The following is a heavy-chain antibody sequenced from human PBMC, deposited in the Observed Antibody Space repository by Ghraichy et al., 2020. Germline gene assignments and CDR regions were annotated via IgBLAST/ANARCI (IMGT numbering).Heavy chain of an antibody. CDR3: TRDIYPHKYWFDP. Sequence: GGSLRLSCGVSGFTFSNYGMHWVRQAPGKGLEWVAVIWYDGSNKYYAESVKGRFTVSRDDSKNTMYLQMTSLRADDTAVYYCTRDIYPHKYWFDPWGQGTLVTVSS. V-gene: IGHV3-33*01. CDR1: GFTFSNYG. J-gene: IGHJ5*02. D-gene: IGHD2-21*01. CDR2: IWYDGSNK.